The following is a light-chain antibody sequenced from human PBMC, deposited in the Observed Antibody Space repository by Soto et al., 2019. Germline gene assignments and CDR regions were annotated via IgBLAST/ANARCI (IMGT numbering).Light chain of an antibody. CDR2: AAS. CDR3: QQLNSYPRT. CDR1: QGIKSY. V-gene: IGKV1-9*01. J-gene: IGKJ1*01. Sequence: DIQLTQSPSVLSASVGDRVTITCRASQGIKSYLAWYQQKPGKVPKLLIYAASTLHSGVPSRFSGSGSGTEFTLTISSLQPEDFATYYCQQLNSYPRTFGQGTKVEIK.